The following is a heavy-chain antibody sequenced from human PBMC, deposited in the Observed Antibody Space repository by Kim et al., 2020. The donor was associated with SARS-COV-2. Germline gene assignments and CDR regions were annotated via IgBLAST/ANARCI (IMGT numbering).Heavy chain of an antibody. Sequence: ASVKVSCKASGYTFTGYYMHWVRQAPGQGLEWMGWINPNSGGTNYAQKFQGRVTMTRDTSISTAYMELSRLRSDDTAVYYCARDERFEYSSGGGYFDYWGQGTLVTVSS. CDR3: ARDERFEYSSGGGYFDY. V-gene: IGHV1-2*02. CDR2: INPNSGGT. D-gene: IGHD6-19*01. CDR1: GYTFTGYY. J-gene: IGHJ4*02.